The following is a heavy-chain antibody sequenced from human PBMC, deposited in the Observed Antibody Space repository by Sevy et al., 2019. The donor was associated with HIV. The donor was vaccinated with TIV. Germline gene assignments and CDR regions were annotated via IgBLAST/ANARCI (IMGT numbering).Heavy chain of an antibody. D-gene: IGHD2-15*01. CDR2: ISYDGSNK. V-gene: IGHV3-30*18. CDR1: GFTFSSYG. Sequence: GGSLRLSCAASGFTFSSYGMHWVRQAPGKGLEWVAVISYDGSNKYYADSVKGRYTISRNNSKNTLYLQRNSLGAEDTAVYYWAKVEGYCSGGSCSRIVGDYYYGMDVWGQGTTVTVSS. CDR3: AKVEGYCSGGSCSRIVGDYYYGMDV. J-gene: IGHJ6*02.